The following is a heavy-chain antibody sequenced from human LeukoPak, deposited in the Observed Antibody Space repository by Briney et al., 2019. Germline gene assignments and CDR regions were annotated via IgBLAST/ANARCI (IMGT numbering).Heavy chain of an antibody. CDR2: ISGSGGST. J-gene: IGHJ4*02. CDR1: GFTFSNYA. CDR3: AKGGIQLWFYLDY. Sequence: GGSLRLSCAVSGFTFSNYAMKWVRQAPGKGLEWVSAISGSGGSTSYADSVKGRFTISRDNSQNTLYLQMNSLRAEDTAVYYCAKGGIQLWFYLDYWGQGTLVTVSS. V-gene: IGHV3-23*01. D-gene: IGHD5-18*01.